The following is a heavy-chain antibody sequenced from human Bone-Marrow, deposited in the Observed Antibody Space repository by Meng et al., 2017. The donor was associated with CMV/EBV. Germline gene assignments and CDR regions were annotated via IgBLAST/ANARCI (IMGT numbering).Heavy chain of an antibody. D-gene: IGHD3-10*01. Sequence: SVKVSCKASGYTFTGYDMRWVRQAPGQGLEWMGWIIPNLGRANYAQKFQGRVTITGDTSTSTAYMELSSLRSEDTAVYYCARGPRASIVLGVLGDFYGIDVWGQGNTVNVAS. V-gene: IGHV1-69*10. CDR3: ARGPRASIVLGVLGDFYGIDV. CDR1: GYTFTGYD. CDR2: IIPNLGRA. J-gene: IGHJ6*01.